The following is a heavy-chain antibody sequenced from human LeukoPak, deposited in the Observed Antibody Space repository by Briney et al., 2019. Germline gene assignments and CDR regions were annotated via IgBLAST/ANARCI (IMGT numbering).Heavy chain of an antibody. Sequence: GASVKVSCKASGYTFTGYYMHWVRQAPGQGLEWMGWINPNSGGTNYAQKFQGRVTMTRDTSISTAYMELSRLRSDDTAVYYCARARTTGTTDDAFDNWGQGTMVTVSS. D-gene: IGHD1-1*01. CDR3: ARARTTGTTDDAFDN. CDR1: GYTFTGYY. J-gene: IGHJ3*02. V-gene: IGHV1-2*02. CDR2: INPNSGGT.